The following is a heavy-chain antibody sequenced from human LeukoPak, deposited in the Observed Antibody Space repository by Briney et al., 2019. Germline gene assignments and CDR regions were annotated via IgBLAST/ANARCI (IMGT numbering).Heavy chain of an antibody. Sequence: PGGSLRLSCAASGFTFSSYGMHWVRQAPGEGLEWVTVIWYDGSNKYYADSVKGRFTISRDNSKNTLYLQMNSLRAEDTAVYYCARVFRKAGRIAVAGTLYYYGMDVWGQGTTVTVSS. CDR2: IWYDGSNK. CDR3: ARVFRKAGRIAVAGTLYYYGMDV. D-gene: IGHD6-19*01. J-gene: IGHJ6*02. V-gene: IGHV3-33*01. CDR1: GFTFSSYG.